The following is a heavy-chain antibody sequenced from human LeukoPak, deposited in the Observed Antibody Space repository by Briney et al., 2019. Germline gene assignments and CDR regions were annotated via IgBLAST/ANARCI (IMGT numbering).Heavy chain of an antibody. Sequence: GGSLRLSCAASGFTFSSYAMSWVRQAPGKGLEWVSAISGSGGSTYYADSVKGRFTISRDNSKNTLYLQMNSLRAEDTAVYYCAKAKYYDFWSGYYPDYWGQGTLVTASS. J-gene: IGHJ4*02. V-gene: IGHV3-23*01. CDR3: AKAKYYDFWSGYYPDY. CDR1: GFTFSSYA. CDR2: ISGSGGST. D-gene: IGHD3-3*01.